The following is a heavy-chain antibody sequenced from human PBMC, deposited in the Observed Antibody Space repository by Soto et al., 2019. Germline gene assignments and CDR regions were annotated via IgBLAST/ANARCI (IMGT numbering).Heavy chain of an antibody. Sequence: EVHLVESRGSLVEPGGSLRLSCAASGFTFGSYTMNWVRQAPGKGLEWVSSISSSSSYIYYADSVKGRFTLSRDNAKNSLFLQMNSLRAEDTALYYCARDIFGDYEAGIDYWGQGTLVTVSS. D-gene: IGHD4-17*01. CDR3: ARDIFGDYEAGIDY. V-gene: IGHV3-21*01. CDR1: GFTFGSYT. CDR2: ISSSSSYI. J-gene: IGHJ4*02.